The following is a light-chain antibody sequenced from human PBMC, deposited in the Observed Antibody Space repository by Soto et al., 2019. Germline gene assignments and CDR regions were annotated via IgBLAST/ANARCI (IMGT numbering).Light chain of an antibody. Sequence: DIQMTQTPSTLSASVGDRGTITCRASQSISKWLAWYQQKPGKAPNLLIYDATNLESGVPSRFSGSGSGTEFTLTISSLQPDDFATYYCQQYNDYSPWTFGQGTKVEI. CDR1: QSISKW. CDR2: DAT. V-gene: IGKV1-5*01. CDR3: QQYNDYSPWT. J-gene: IGKJ1*01.